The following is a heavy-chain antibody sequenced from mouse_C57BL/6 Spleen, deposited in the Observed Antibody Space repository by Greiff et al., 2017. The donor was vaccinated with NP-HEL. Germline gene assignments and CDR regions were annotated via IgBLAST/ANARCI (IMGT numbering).Heavy chain of an antibody. Sequence: EVKLMESGGGLVKPGGSLKLSCAASGFTFSSYAMSWVRQTPEKRLEWVATISDGGSYTYYPDNVKGRFTISRDNAKNNLYLQMSHLKSEDTAMYYCAREGVYYYGTWFAYWGQGTLVTVSA. V-gene: IGHV5-4*01. J-gene: IGHJ3*01. D-gene: IGHD1-1*01. CDR1: GFTFSSYA. CDR3: AREGVYYYGTWFAY. CDR2: ISDGGSYT.